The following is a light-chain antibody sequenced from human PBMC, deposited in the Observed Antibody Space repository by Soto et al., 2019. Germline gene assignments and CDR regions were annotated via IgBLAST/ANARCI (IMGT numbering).Light chain of an antibody. Sequence: EIVMTQSPATLSVSPGERATLSCKASQSVSSKLAWYQQKPGKAPRLLIYGASTRATGIPARFSGSGSGTEFTLTISSLQSEDFAVYYCQQYNNWPGTFGQGTKV. CDR2: GAS. V-gene: IGKV3-15*01. J-gene: IGKJ1*01. CDR1: QSVSSK. CDR3: QQYNNWPGT.